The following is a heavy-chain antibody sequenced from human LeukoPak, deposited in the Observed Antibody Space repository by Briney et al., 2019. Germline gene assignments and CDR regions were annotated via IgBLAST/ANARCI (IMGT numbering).Heavy chain of an antibody. CDR2: IFYRGINSYHS. J-gene: IGHJ4*02. Sequence: SETLSLTCTVSGASVTTHYWSWIRQPPGKGLEWIGNIFYRGINSYHSSYDSSLQSRVTMSIDTSKNQVSLNLTSVTAADTAVYYCASARGRDYFDYWGQGTLVTVSS. D-gene: IGHD3-10*01. CDR1: GASVTTHY. CDR3: ASARGRDYFDY. V-gene: IGHV4-59*02.